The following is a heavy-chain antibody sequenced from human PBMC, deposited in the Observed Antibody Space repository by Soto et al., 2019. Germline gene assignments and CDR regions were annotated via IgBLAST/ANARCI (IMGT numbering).Heavy chain of an antibody. CDR2: VYRTGSN. V-gene: IGHV4-4*02. CDR1: GGSISTSNW. CDR3: ARARATIAAAAIFDC. D-gene: IGHD6-13*01. J-gene: IGHJ4*02. Sequence: SETLSLTCAVSGGSISTSNWWSWVRQPPGKGLEWIGEVYRTGSNNYNPSLESRLTISVDKSKNQFSLKLTSVTAADTSVYYCARARATIAAAAIFDCWGQGTLVTVSS.